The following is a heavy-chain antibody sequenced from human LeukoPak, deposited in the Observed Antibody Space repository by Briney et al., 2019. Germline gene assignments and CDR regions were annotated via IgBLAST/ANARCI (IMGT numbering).Heavy chain of an antibody. CDR3: ASLRSGYSYGYFFDY. Sequence: SGTLSLTCAVSGGSISSSNWWSWIRQPPGKGLEWIGEIYHSGSTNYNPSLKSRVTISVDKSKTQFSLKLSSVTAADTAVYYCASLRSGYSYGYFFDYWGQGTLVTVSS. CDR2: IYHSGST. V-gene: IGHV4-4*02. D-gene: IGHD5-18*01. J-gene: IGHJ4*02. CDR1: GGSISSSNW.